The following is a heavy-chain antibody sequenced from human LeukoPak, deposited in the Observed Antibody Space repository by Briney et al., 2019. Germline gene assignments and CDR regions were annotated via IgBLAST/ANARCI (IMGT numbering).Heavy chain of an antibody. D-gene: IGHD3-10*02. CDR1: GVTFSSYA. CDR3: ARGVFNAFDI. CDR2: ISSSSSYI. J-gene: IGHJ3*02. Sequence: GGSLRLSCAASGVTFSSYAMSWVRQAPGKGLEWVSSISSSSSYIYYADSVKGRFTISRDNAKNSLYLQTNSLRAEDTAVYYCARGVFNAFDIWGQGTMVTVSS. V-gene: IGHV3-21*01.